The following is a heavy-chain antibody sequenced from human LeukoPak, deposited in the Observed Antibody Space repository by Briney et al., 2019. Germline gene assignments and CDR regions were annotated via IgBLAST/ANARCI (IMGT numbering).Heavy chain of an antibody. CDR2: IWYDGTNK. CDR1: VFTFSNYG. J-gene: IGHJ4*02. D-gene: IGHD3-9*01. CDR3: ARGPHPIILTGPADF. Sequence: PGRSLRLSCAASVFTFSNYGMRWVRQAPGKGLEWVAVIWYDGTNKYYADSVKGRFTISRDNSKNTLYLQMNSLRAEDTAVYYCARGPHPIILTGPADFWGQGTLVTVSS. V-gene: IGHV3-33*01.